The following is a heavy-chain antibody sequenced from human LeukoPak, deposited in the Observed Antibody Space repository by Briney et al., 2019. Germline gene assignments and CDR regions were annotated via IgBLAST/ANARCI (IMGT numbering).Heavy chain of an antibody. D-gene: IGHD1-26*01. CDR1: GFAFSSYG. J-gene: IGHJ4*02. CDR2: IRYDGRNK. CDR3: AKDSLRERIVGSTTRGVNDY. Sequence: GGSLRLSCAASGFAFSSYGMHWVRQAPGKGLEWVAFIRYDGRNKYYADSVKGRFTISRDNSKNTLYLQMNSLRGEDTAVYYCAKDSLRERIVGSTTRGVNDYWGQGTLVTVSS. V-gene: IGHV3-30*02.